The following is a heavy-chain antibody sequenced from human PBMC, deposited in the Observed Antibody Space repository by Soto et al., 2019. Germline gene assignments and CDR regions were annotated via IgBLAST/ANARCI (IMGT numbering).Heavy chain of an antibody. J-gene: IGHJ4*02. CDR2: IDPSDSYT. V-gene: IGHV5-10-1*03. D-gene: IGHD3-3*01. CDR1: GYSFTSYW. CDR3: ARQGAYYDFWSGYYLGY. Sequence: EVQLVQSGAEVKKPGESLRISCKGSGYSFTSYWISWVRQMPGKGLEWMGRIDPSDSYTNYSPSFQGHVTISADKSISTAYLQWSSLKASDTAMYYCARQGAYYDFWSGYYLGYWGQGTLVTVSS.